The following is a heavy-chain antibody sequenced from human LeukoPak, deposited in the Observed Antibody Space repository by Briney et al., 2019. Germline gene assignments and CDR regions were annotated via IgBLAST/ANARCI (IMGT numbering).Heavy chain of an antibody. V-gene: IGHV3-48*03. CDR3: ATDKSYFDSRSHQGFDY. J-gene: IGHJ4*02. CDR2: ISSSGSTI. Sequence: GGSLRLSCAASGFTFSSYEMNWVRQAPGKGLEWVSYISSSGSTIYYADSVKGRFTISRDNSKSTLYLQMSSLRAEDTAVYYCATDKSYFDSRSHQGFDYWGQGTLVTVSS. CDR1: GFTFSSYE. D-gene: IGHD3-10*01.